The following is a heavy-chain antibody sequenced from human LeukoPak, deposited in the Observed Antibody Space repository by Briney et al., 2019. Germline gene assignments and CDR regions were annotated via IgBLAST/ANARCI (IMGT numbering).Heavy chain of an antibody. CDR3: ARVGYSSGWSHFDL. CDR2: IFCSGST. Sequence: SETLSLTCTVSGGSIGSHQWSWIRQPPGKGLEWIAYIFCSGSTNYNPSLKNRVTISADTSKNQFSLKLSSVTAADTAVYYCARVGYSSGWSHFDLWGRGTLVTVSS. D-gene: IGHD6-19*01. CDR1: GGSIGSHQ. V-gene: IGHV4-59*11. J-gene: IGHJ2*01.